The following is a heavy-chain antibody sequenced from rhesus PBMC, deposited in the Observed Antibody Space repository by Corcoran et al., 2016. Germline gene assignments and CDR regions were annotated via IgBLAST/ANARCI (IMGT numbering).Heavy chain of an antibody. Sequence: QVELQQWGEGLVKPSETLSLSCAVYGGSISGYYSLRCIRQAPGKGLEGIGSVDGKRASTNYNPSLKDQVTISKDTCKNQFSLKLFSVTAAYTAVYYCARDPHWGPGVLVTVSS. CDR1: GGSISGYYS. J-gene: IGHJ5-1*01. V-gene: IGHV4-73*01. CDR3: ARDPH. CDR2: VDGKRAST.